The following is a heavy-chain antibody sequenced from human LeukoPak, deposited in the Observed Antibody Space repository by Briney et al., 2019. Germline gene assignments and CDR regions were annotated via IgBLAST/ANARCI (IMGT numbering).Heavy chain of an antibody. V-gene: IGHV3-48*04. Sequence: PGGSLRLSCAASGFTFSSYSMNWVRQAPGKGLEWVSYISSSGSTIYYADSVKGRFTISRDNAKNSLYLQMNSLRAEDTAVYYCASTRDRFPGGAFDIWGQGTMVTVSS. J-gene: IGHJ3*02. CDR2: ISSSGSTI. CDR3: ASTRDRFPGGAFDI. D-gene: IGHD3-10*01. CDR1: GFTFSSYS.